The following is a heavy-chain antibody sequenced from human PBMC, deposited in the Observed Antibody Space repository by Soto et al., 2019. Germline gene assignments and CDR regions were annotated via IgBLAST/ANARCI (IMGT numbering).Heavy chain of an antibody. CDR3: AKVRLVTPDS. V-gene: IGHV3-23*01. CDR2: ISGSGNYS. D-gene: IGHD3-16*02. J-gene: IGHJ4*02. CDR1: GFTFSSFG. Sequence: GGSLSLSCVTSGFTFSSFGMSWVRQAPGKGLEWVSLISGSGNYSYYTDSLRGRFTISRDNSKNTVYLQINSLRAEDTAIYYCAKVRLVTPDSWGQGTLVTVSS.